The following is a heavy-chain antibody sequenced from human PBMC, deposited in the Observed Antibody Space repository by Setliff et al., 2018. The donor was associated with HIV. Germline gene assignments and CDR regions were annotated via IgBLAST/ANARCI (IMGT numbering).Heavy chain of an antibody. D-gene: IGHD4-17*01. CDR2: IDPSGGST. Sequence: GASVKVSCKASGYTFIKYYMHWVRQAPGQGLEWMGIIDPSGGSTRYAQKFQGRVTMTRDTSTNTAYLDLSSLRSEDTAVYFCATALPLATTGWGPRYYFDYWGQGTPVTVSS. CDR1: GYTFIKYY. V-gene: IGHV1-46*03. J-gene: IGHJ4*02. CDR3: ATALPLATTGWGPRYYFDY.